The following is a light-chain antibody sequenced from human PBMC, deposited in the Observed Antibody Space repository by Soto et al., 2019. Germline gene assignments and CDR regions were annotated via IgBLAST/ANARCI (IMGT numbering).Light chain of an antibody. Sequence: QSVLTQPPSASGSPGQSVTISCTGSSSDIGGYNYVSWYQQRPGKVPKLIIYEVTKRPSGVPDRFSGSKSGNTASLTVSGLQADDEDDYYCTSYTITSPYVFGTGTKVTV. CDR1: SSDIGGYNY. V-gene: IGLV2-8*01. J-gene: IGLJ1*01. CDR3: TSYTITSPYV. CDR2: EVT.